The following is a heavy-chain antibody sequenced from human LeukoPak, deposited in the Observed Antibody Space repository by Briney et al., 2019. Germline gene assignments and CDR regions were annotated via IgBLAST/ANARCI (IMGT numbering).Heavy chain of an antibody. Sequence: SETLSLTCAVYGGSFSDYYWSWIRQPPGKGLEWIGEINHSGSNNYNPSLKSRVTISVDTSKNQFSLKLSSVTAADTAVYYCARGTPMATNYYFDYWGQGTLVTVSS. V-gene: IGHV4-34*01. J-gene: IGHJ4*02. CDR3: ARGTPMATNYYFDY. CDR2: INHSGSN. CDR1: GGSFSDYY. D-gene: IGHD5-18*01.